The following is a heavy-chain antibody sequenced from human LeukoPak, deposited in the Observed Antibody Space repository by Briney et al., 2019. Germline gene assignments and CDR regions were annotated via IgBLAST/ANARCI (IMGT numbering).Heavy chain of an antibody. CDR3: AKDKAAAALYYFDY. V-gene: IGHV3-9*01. D-gene: IGHD6-13*01. CDR1: GFTFDDYA. CDR2: ISWNSGSI. Sequence: GRSLRLSCAASGFTFDDYAMHWVRQAPGKGLEWVSGISWNSGSIGYADSVTGRFTISRDNAKNSLYLQMNSLRAEDTALYYCAKDKAAAALYYFDYWGQGTLVTVSS. J-gene: IGHJ4*02.